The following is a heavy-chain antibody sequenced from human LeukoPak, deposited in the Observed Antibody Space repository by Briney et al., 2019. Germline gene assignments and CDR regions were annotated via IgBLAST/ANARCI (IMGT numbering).Heavy chain of an antibody. Sequence: GGSLRLSCAASGFTFSSYGMHWVRQAPGKGLEWVAVISYDGSNKYYADSVKGRFTISRDNSKNTLYLQMNSLRAEDTAVYYCAKEGYDFWSGYYSYWGQGTLVIVSS. CDR2: ISYDGSNK. CDR1: GFTFSSYG. J-gene: IGHJ4*02. CDR3: AKEGYDFWSGYYSY. V-gene: IGHV3-30*18. D-gene: IGHD3-3*01.